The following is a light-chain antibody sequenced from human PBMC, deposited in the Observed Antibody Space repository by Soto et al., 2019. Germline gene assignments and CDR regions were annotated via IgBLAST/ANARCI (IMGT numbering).Light chain of an antibody. CDR3: QQRSNWPRT. J-gene: IGKJ2*01. CDR2: DAS. Sequence: EIVLTQSPATLSLSPGERATLSCRASPIVSSYLAWYQQKPGQAPRLLIYDASNRATGIPARFSGSGSATDFTLTISSLEPADFADYYCQQRSNWPRTFGQGTKLEIK. CDR1: PIVSSY. V-gene: IGKV3-11*01.